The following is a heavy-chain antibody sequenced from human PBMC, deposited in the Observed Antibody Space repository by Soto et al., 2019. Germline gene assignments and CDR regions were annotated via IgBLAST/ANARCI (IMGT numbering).Heavy chain of an antibody. CDR2: IYSSGRT. CDR3: ARMGLHLGELSRNWFDP. V-gene: IGHV4-31*03. D-gene: IGHD3-16*02. CDR1: GGSIKSDEFY. J-gene: IGHJ5*02. Sequence: QVQLQESGPGLVKPSQTLSLTCSLSGGSIKSDEFYWTWIRQSPGKGLEWIGYIYSSGRTHYNPSLKSRINISLDTSNNLLSLRLSSVTAADTAVYYCARMGLHLGELSRNWFDPWGRGTLVTVSS.